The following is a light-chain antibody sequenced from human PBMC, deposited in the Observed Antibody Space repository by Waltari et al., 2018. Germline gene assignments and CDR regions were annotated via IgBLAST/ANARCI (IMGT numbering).Light chain of an antibody. CDR2: DAS. CDR1: QSVRGW. V-gene: IGKV1-5*01. CDR3: QQYDNYSPTT. J-gene: IGKJ1*01. Sequence: DIQMTQPPSTLSASLGDRVTTTCRGSQSVRGWLAWYQQKPGKAPKLLIYDASSLESGVPSRFRGSGSATEFTLTISSLQPDDFATYYCQQYDNYSPTTFGQGTKVEVK.